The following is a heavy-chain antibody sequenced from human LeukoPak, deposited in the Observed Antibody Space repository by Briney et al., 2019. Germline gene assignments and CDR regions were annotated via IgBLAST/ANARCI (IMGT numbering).Heavy chain of an antibody. CDR3: ARGGYSYGYYGY. J-gene: IGHJ4*02. CDR1: GGTFTSYA. V-gene: IGHV1-69*05. CDR2: IIPIFGTA. D-gene: IGHD5-18*01. Sequence: SSVKVSCKASGGTFTSYAISWVRQAPGQGLEWMGGIIPIFGTANYAQKFQGRVTITTDESTSTAYMELSSLRSEDTAVYYCARGGYSYGYYGYWGQGTLVTVSS.